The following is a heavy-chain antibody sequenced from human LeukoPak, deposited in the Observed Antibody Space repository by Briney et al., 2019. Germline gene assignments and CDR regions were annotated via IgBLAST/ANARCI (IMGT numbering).Heavy chain of an antibody. J-gene: IGHJ3*02. Sequence: PSETLSLTCNVAGGSISTYYWSWIRQPPGRGLEWIGYSYNSGSTTHNPSLKSRVTISVDTSKNQFSLKVNSVTAAETAVYYCARVGEGAFDIWGQGTVVTVSS. CDR3: ARVGEGAFDI. CDR1: GGSISTYY. V-gene: IGHV4-59*01. CDR2: SYNSGST. D-gene: IGHD3-16*01.